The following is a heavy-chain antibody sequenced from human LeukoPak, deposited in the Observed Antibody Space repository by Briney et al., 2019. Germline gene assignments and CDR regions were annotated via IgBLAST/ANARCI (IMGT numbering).Heavy chain of an antibody. CDR2: IYSGGST. V-gene: IGHV3-53*01. CDR3: ARDYCSGGSCHSDY. Sequence: GGSLRLSCAASGFTVSSNYMSWVRQAPGKGLERVSVIYSGGSTYYADSVKGRFTISRDNSKNTLYLQMNSLRAEDTAVYYCARDYCSGGSCHSDYWGQGTLVTVSS. D-gene: IGHD2-15*01. J-gene: IGHJ4*02. CDR1: GFTVSSNY.